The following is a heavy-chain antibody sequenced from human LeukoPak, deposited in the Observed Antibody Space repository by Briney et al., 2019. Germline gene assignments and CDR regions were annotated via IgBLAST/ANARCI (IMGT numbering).Heavy chain of an antibody. V-gene: IGHV3-30*04. D-gene: IGHD6-19*01. CDR3: ARGGSGWYFDY. Sequence: GRSLRLSCAASGFTFSSYAMHWVRQAPGKGLEWVAVISYDGSNKYYADSVKGRFTISRDNSKNTLYLQMNSLRGDDTAVYYCARGGSGWYFDYWGQGTLVTVSS. CDR1: GFTFSSYA. J-gene: IGHJ4*02. CDR2: ISYDGSNK.